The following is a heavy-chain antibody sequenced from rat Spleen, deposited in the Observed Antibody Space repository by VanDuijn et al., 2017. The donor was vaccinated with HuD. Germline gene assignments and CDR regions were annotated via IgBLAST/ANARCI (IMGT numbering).Heavy chain of an antibody. J-gene: IGHJ2*01. CDR3: ATDCPQRFDY. Sequence: EVQLVESGGGLVQPGRSLKLSCAASGFTFSNYGVHWIRQAPAKGLEWVASISPSGGSTYYRDSVKGRFTISRDNANTTLYLQMDSLRSEDTATYYCATDCPQRFDYWGQGVMVTVSS. CDR1: GFTFSNYG. V-gene: IGHV5-19*01. CDR2: ISPSGGST.